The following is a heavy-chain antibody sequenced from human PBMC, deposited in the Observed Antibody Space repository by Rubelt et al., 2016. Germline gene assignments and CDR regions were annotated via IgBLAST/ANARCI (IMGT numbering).Heavy chain of an antibody. CDR1: GFTFDDYT. CDR3: ARDPLSTAGWYYYGMDV. D-gene: IGHD4-17*01. CDR2: ISWDGGST. V-gene: IGHV3-43*01. Sequence: EVQLVESGGVVVQPGGSLRLSCAASGFTFDDYTMHWFRQAPGKGLEWVSLISWDGGSTYYADSVKGRFTISRDNSKNSRDLQRDSLRAEDPAVYYCARDPLSTAGWYYYGMDVWGQGTTVTVSS. J-gene: IGHJ6*02.